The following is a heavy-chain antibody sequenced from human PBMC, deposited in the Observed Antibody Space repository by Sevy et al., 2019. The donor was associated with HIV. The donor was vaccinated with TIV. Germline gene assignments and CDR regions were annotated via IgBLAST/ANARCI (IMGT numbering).Heavy chain of an antibody. CDR1: GGSITSLY. CDR3: AGENAWGRGYS. CDR2: IYYNGHI. D-gene: IGHD1-26*01. V-gene: IGHV4-59*08. J-gene: IGHJ4*02. Sequence: SETLSLTRTVSGGSITSLYWNWIRQPPGKGLEWIANIYYNGHINYNPSLKSRVTLSLDTSKSQFSLRLSSVTAADTAMYYHAGENAWGRGYSWGQGTLVTVSS.